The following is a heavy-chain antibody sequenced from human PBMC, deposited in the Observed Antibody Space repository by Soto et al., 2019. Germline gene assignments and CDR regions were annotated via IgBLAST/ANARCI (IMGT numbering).Heavy chain of an antibody. CDR2: IYYSGST. J-gene: IGHJ5*02. CDR1: GGSISSSSYY. CDR3: ARPGPAAPPRWFDP. V-gene: IGHV4-39*01. D-gene: IGHD2-2*01. Sequence: QLQLQESGPGLVKPSETLSLTCTVSGGSISSSSYYWGWIRQPPGKGLEWIGSIYYSGSTYYNPSLKSRVTISVDTSKNQFSLKLSSVTAADTAVYYCARPGPAAPPRWFDPWGQGTLVTVSS.